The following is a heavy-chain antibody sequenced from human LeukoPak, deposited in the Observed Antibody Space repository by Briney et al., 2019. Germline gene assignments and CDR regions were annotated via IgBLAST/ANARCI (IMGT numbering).Heavy chain of an antibody. Sequence: GGSLRLSCAASGFTFSRFGMHWVRQAPGKGLEWVAFIRYDGSKKYYADSVKGRFTFSRDNSKNTLYLQMNSLRAEDTAVYYCAKDRWTEVDAFDIWGQGTMVTVSS. D-gene: IGHD1-1*01. CDR2: IRYDGSKK. CDR1: GFTFSRFG. V-gene: IGHV3-30*02. CDR3: AKDRWTEVDAFDI. J-gene: IGHJ3*02.